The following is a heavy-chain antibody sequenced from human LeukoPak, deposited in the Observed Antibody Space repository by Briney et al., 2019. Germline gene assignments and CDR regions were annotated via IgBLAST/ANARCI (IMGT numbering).Heavy chain of an antibody. CDR2: ISYDGSNK. Sequence: GGSLRLSCAASGFTFSSYAMHWVRQAPGKGLEWVAVISYDGSNKYYADSVKGRFTISRDNPKNTLYLQMNSLRAEDTAVYYCANGGNSPDDAFDIWGQGTMVTVSS. CDR1: GFTFSSYA. V-gene: IGHV3-30-3*01. CDR3: ANGGNSPDDAFDI. D-gene: IGHD4-23*01. J-gene: IGHJ3*02.